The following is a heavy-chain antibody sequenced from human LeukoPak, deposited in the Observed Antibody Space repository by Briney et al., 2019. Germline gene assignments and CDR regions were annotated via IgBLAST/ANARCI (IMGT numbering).Heavy chain of an antibody. D-gene: IGHD1-1*01. Sequence: SVKVSCMASGGSFRRYAFAWVRQAPGQGLEWMGGIMPVLDTASYAQGFQGRVTITADRSTSTAYMELRSLRPEDTALYYCAARDNGNDLLSYHAMDVWGNGTTVTVSS. V-gene: IGHV1-69*06. J-gene: IGHJ6*04. CDR1: GGSFRRYA. CDR3: AARDNGNDLLSYHAMDV. CDR2: IMPVLDTA.